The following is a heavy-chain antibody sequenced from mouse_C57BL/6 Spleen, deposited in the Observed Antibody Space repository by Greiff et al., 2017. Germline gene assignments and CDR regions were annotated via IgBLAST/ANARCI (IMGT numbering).Heavy chain of an antibody. CDR3: ARWDDYGAMDY. D-gene: IGHD2-4*01. V-gene: IGHV1-42*01. CDR1: GYSFTGYY. J-gene: IGHJ4*01. CDR2: INPSTGGT. Sequence: EVHLVESGPELVKPGASVKISCKASGYSFTGYYMNWVKQSPEKSLEWIGEINPSTGGTTYNQKFKAKATLTVDKSSSTAYMQLKSLTSEDSAVYYCARWDDYGAMDYWGQGTSVTVSS.